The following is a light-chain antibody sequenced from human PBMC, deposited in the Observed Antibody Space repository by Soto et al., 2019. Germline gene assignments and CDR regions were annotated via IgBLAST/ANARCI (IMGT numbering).Light chain of an antibody. CDR3: QQSYSMYT. J-gene: IGKJ2*01. Sequence: DVHMTQSPSSLSASVGDRVTISCQASQSLNNYLSWYQQKPGKAPKLLIYGASNLQSGVPSRFSGSGSVTEYTLTINSLQPEDSATYYCQQSYSMYTLGQGTKLEIK. CDR1: QSLNNY. CDR2: GAS. V-gene: IGKV1-39*01.